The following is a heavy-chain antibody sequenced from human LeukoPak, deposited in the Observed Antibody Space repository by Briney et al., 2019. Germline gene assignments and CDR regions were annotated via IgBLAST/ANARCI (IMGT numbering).Heavy chain of an antibody. V-gene: IGHV4-30-2*01. J-gene: IGHJ5*02. CDR1: GGSISSGVYS. CDR2: IYHSGST. CDR3: ARVGCSGGSCYSGMHNWFDP. D-gene: IGHD2-15*01. Sequence: PSQTLSLTCAVSGGSISSGVYSWSWIRQPPGKGLEWIGYIYHSGSTYYNPSLKSRVTISVDRSKNQFSLKLSSVTAADTAVYYCARVGCSGGSCYSGMHNWFDPWGQGTLVTVSS.